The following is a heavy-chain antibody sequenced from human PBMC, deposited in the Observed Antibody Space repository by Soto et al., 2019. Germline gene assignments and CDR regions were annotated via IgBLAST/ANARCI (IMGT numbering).Heavy chain of an antibody. CDR2: ISSSSSYI. CDR1: GFTFSSYS. V-gene: IGHV3-21*01. J-gene: IGHJ4*02. D-gene: IGHD2-15*01. Sequence: EVQLVESGGGLVKPGGSLRLSCAASGFTFSSYSMNWVRQAPGKGLEWVSSISSSSSYIYYADSVKGRFTISRDNAKNSLYLQMNSLRAEDTVVYYCASLGLGCSGGSCYKDYWGQGTLVTVSS. CDR3: ASLGLGCSGGSCYKDY.